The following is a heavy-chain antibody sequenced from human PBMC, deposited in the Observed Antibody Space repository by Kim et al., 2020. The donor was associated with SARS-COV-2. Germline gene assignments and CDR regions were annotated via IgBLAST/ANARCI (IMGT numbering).Heavy chain of an antibody. Sequence: SETLSLTCTVSGGSISSYYWSWIRQPPGKGLEWIGYIYYSGSTNYNPSLKSRVTISVDTSKNQFSLKLSSVTAADTAVYYCARWKVRGVQSAFDIWGQGTMVTVSS. J-gene: IGHJ3*02. CDR3: ARWKVRGVQSAFDI. V-gene: IGHV4-59*13. CDR2: IYYSGST. CDR1: GGSISSYY. D-gene: IGHD3-10*01.